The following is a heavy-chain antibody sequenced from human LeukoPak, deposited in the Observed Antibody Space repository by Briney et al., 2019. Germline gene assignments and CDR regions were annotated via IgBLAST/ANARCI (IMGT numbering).Heavy chain of an antibody. CDR2: INPNSGGT. D-gene: IGHD5-24*01. Sequence: ASVKVSCKASGYTFTGYYMHWVRQAPGQGLEWMGWINPNSGGTNYAQKFQGRVTMTRDTSISTAYMELSRLRSDDTAVYYCAREGGEMATIGDHPIDYWGQGTLVTVSS. CDR1: GYTFTGYY. V-gene: IGHV1-2*02. CDR3: AREGGEMATIGDHPIDY. J-gene: IGHJ4*02.